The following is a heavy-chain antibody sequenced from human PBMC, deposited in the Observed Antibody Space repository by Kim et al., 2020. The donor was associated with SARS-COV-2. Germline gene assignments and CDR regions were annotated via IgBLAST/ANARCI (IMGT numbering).Heavy chain of an antibody. J-gene: IGHJ5*02. CDR3: AREGIVPVGWFDP. CDR1: GFTFSSYA. Sequence: GGSLRLSCAASGFTFSSYAMHWVRQAPGKGLEWVAVISYDGSNKYYADSVKGRFTISRDNSKNTLYLQMNSLRAEDTAVYYCAREGIVPVGWFDPWGQGTLVTVSS. D-gene: IGHD2-2*01. CDR2: ISYDGSNK. V-gene: IGHV3-30*04.